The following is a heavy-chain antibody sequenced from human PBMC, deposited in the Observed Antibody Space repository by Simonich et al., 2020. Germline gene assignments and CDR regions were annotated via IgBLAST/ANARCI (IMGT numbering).Heavy chain of an antibody. D-gene: IGHD2-15*01. CDR3: AKGRGRMSRGYVDY. V-gene: IGHV1-8*03. CDR2: MNPNSGNT. CDR1: GYTFTSYD. J-gene: IGHJ4*02. Sequence: QVQLVQSGAEVKKPGASVKVSCKASGYTFTSYDINWVRQATGQGLEWMGWMNPNSGNTGYAQKFQGRVTITRNTSISTAYMELSSMRSEDPALYYAAKGRGRMSRGYVDYWGQGTLVTLSS.